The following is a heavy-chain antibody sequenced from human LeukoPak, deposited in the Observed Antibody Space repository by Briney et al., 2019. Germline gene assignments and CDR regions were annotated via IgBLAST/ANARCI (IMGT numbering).Heavy chain of an antibody. Sequence: GGFLRLSCAASGVTFSSYAISCVGHAPGKGLEWVSAISGSVGSTYYADSVTGWFTISRENSKNTLYLQMNSLRAEDTAVYYCARSTGVLCFGELTFDYWGEGPLVTVYS. CDR2: ISGSVGST. J-gene: IGHJ4*02. D-gene: IGHD3-10*01. V-gene: IGHV3-23*01. CDR3: ARSTGVLCFGELTFDY. CDR1: GVTFSSYA.